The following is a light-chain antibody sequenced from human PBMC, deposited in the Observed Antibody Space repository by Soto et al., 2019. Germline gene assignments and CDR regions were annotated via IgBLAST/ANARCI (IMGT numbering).Light chain of an antibody. Sequence: EIVLTQSSGTLSLSPGERATLSCRASQSISSNYVAWYQQKPGQAPRLLIYDASTRATGIPNRYSGSGSGTDFTLTISRLEPEDFAVFYCQQYGDSPAFGQGTKMDI. CDR1: QSISSNY. J-gene: IGKJ1*01. CDR3: QQYGDSPA. V-gene: IGKV3-20*01. CDR2: DAS.